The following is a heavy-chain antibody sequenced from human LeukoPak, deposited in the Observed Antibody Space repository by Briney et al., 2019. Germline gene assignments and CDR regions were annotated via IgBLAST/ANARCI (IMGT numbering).Heavy chain of an antibody. D-gene: IGHD4-17*01. CDR3: ARDHMTTGAFDI. Sequence: GGSLRLSCAASGFTFSSYGMHWVRQAPGKGLEWVAVISYDGSNKYYADSVKGRFTISRDNSKNTLYLQMNSLRAEDTAVYYCARDHMTTGAFDIWGQGTMVTVSS. J-gene: IGHJ3*02. CDR2: ISYDGSNK. CDR1: GFTFSSYG. V-gene: IGHV3-30*03.